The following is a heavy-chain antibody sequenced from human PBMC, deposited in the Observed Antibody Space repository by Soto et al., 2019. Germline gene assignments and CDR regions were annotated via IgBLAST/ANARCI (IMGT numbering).Heavy chain of an antibody. D-gene: IGHD2-15*01. CDR3: AVSCSGGSCYPTRDAFDI. J-gene: IGHJ3*02. Sequence: SVKVSCKASGGTFSSYAISWVRQAPGQGLEWMGGIIPIFGTANYAQKFQGRVTITADESTSTAYMELSSLRSEDTAVYYCAVSCSGGSCYPTRDAFDIWGQGTMVTVSS. CDR2: IIPIFGTA. V-gene: IGHV1-69*13. CDR1: GGTFSSYA.